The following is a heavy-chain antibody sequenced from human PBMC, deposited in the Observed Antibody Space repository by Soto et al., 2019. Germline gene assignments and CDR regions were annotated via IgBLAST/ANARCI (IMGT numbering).Heavy chain of an antibody. D-gene: IGHD3-3*01. J-gene: IGHJ5*02. CDR1: GGTFSSYA. CDR2: IIPIFGTA. Sequence: QVQLVQSGAEVKKPGSSVKVSCKASGGTFSSYAISWVRQAPGQGLEWMGGIIPIFGTANYAQKFQGRVTITADESTSTAYMELSSLRSEDTAVYYCARDLKYYDFWSGYQYHWFDPWGQGTLVTVSS. CDR3: ARDLKYYDFWSGYQYHWFDP. V-gene: IGHV1-69*01.